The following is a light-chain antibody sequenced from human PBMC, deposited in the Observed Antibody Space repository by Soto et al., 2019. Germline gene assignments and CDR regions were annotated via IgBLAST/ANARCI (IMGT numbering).Light chain of an antibody. CDR1: SSNIGSNT. V-gene: IGLV1-44*01. CDR3: AAWDDSLDGYAL. CDR2: SDN. Sequence: QSVLTQPPSASGTPRQRVTISCSGSSSNIGSNTVNWYQQVPGTAPKLLIYSDNQRPSGVPDRFSGSKSGTSASLAISGLQSEDEADYYCAAWDDSLDGYALFGGGTKLTVL. J-gene: IGLJ2*01.